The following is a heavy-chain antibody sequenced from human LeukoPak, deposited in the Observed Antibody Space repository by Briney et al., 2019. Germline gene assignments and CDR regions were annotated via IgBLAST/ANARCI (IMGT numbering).Heavy chain of an antibody. CDR3: ARVTMIVVVIDY. D-gene: IGHD3-22*01. CDR2: IYDRGST. J-gene: IGHJ4*02. V-gene: IGHV4-31*03. CDR1: GGSISSGGYY. Sequence: SETLSLTCTVSGGSISSGGYYWSWIRQHSGRGLEWIGYIYDRGSTYYNPSLKSRVTISVDTSKNHFSLKLSSVTAADTAVYYCARVTMIVVVIDYWGQGTLVTVSS.